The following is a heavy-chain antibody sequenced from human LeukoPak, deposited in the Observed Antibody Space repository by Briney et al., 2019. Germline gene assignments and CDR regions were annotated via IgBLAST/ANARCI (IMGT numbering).Heavy chain of an antibody. J-gene: IGHJ6*04. Sequence: SETLSLTCTVSGGSISSYYWSWIRQPPGKGLEWIGYIYYSGSTNYNPSLKSRVTISADTSKNQFSLKLSSVTAADTAVYYCARDRIVVVPAATYYYGMDVWGKGTTVTVSS. CDR3: ARDRIVVVPAATYYYGMDV. CDR1: GGSISSYY. CDR2: IYYSGST. V-gene: IGHV4-59*01. D-gene: IGHD2-2*01.